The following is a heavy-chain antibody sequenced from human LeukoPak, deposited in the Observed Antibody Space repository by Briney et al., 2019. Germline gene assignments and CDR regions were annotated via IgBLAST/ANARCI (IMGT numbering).Heavy chain of an antibody. CDR3: ARGGGLDV. J-gene: IGHJ6*02. Sequence: GGPLRLSCAASEFTFSSYALNWARQAPGKGLEWVASINHNGNVNYYVDSVKGRFTISRDNAKNSLYLQMSNLRAEDTAVYFCARGGGLDVWGQGATVTVSS. CDR2: INHNGNVN. D-gene: IGHD3-16*01. V-gene: IGHV3-7*03. CDR1: EFTFSSYA.